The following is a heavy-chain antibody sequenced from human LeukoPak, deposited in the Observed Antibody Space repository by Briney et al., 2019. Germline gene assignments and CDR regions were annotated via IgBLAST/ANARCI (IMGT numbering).Heavy chain of an antibody. CDR1: GFTFSNFA. CDR2: ISYDGSIK. Sequence: PGRSLRHSCAASGFTFSNFAMNWVRQAPGKGLEWVAFISYDGSIKSYADSVKGRFAVSRDNSKNTLYLQMNSLRPEDTAFYYCAKSYDNGWYVCDYWGQGTLVTVSS. J-gene: IGHJ4*02. D-gene: IGHD6-19*01. V-gene: IGHV3-30*09. CDR3: AKSYDNGWYVCDY.